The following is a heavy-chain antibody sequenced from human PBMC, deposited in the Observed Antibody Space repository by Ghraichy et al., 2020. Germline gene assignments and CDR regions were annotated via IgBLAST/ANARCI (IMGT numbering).Heavy chain of an antibody. J-gene: IGHJ4*02. CDR2: ISYDGSKK. D-gene: IGHD3-22*01. CDR1: GFTFSTYG. Sequence: GESLRLSCAASGFTFSTYGMNWVRQAPGKGLEWVAVISYDGSKKYYADSVKGRFTISRDNTKNTVDLQMYTVRAEDTAVYYCAKAGLLGGNYFDHWGQGTLVTVSS. CDR3: AKAGLLGGNYFDH. V-gene: IGHV3-30*18.